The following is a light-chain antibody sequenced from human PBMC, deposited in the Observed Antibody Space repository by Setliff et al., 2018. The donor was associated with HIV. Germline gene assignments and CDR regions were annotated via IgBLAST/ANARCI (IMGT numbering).Light chain of an antibody. V-gene: IGLV2-14*02. Sequence: VLTQPAAASGSPGQSITISCTGSNNNLGSYNLVSWYQQLPGKAPKLLIYKDNKRPSGISNRFSGSKSGNTASLTISGLQAEDEGDYYCSSYAITNTLPFGTGTK. CDR2: KDN. J-gene: IGLJ1*01. CDR3: SSYAITNTLP. CDR1: NNNLGSYNL.